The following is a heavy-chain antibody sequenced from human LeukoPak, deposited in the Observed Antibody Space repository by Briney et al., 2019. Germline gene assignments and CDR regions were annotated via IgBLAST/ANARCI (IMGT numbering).Heavy chain of an antibody. CDR3: ARHPGEYYYDSSGPPTLHFDY. D-gene: IGHD3-22*01. V-gene: IGHV4-39*01. J-gene: IGHJ4*02. Sequence: SETLSLTCTVSGGSISSSSYYWGWIRQPPGKGLEWIGSIYYSGSTYYNPSLKSRVTISVDTSKNQFSLKLSSATAADTAVYYCARHPGEYYYDSSGPPTLHFDYWGQGTLVTVSS. CDR1: GGSISSSSYY. CDR2: IYYSGST.